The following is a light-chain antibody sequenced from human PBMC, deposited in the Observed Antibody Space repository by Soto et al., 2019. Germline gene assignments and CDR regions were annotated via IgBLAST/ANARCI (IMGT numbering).Light chain of an antibody. V-gene: IGKV3-11*01. CDR3: QQRIKWPVT. Sequence: EIVLTQSPDTLSLSPGERAVFSCRASQSVGSNLAWYQHKPGQAPRLLIYDASKRDTGVPARFSGSGSGTDFTLTISSLEPEDFAVYFCQQRIKWPVTFGPGTTVDIK. CDR1: QSVGSN. J-gene: IGKJ3*01. CDR2: DAS.